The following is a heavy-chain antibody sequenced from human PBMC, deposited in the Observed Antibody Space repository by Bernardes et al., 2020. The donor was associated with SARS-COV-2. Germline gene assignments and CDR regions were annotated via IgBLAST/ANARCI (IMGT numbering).Heavy chain of an antibody. D-gene: IGHD1-1*01. CDR2: IGGDGSGI. J-gene: IGHJ4*02. V-gene: IGHV3-74*01. Sequence: GGSLRLSCEASGITFSTHWMHWVRQVPGKGLVWVSRIGGDGSGITYADSVKGRFTISRDNAKNTLYLQMNSLRAEDLAVYFCAGTSTTCCDYWGQGTLVTVSS. CDR3: AGTSTTCCDY. CDR1: GITFSTHW.